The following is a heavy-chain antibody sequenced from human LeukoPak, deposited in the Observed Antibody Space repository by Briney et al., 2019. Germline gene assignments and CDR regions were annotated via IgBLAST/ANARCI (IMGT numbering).Heavy chain of an antibody. CDR1: GGSISSSSYY. CDR3: AGLRLYYFDY. J-gene: IGHJ4*02. V-gene: IGHV4-39*07. CDR2: IHYSWST. Sequence: SETLSLTCTVSGGSISSSSYYWGWIRQPPGKGLEWIGSIHYSWSTNYNPSLKSRVTISVDTSKNQFSLKLSSVPAADTAVYYCAGLRLYYFDYWGQGTLVTVSS.